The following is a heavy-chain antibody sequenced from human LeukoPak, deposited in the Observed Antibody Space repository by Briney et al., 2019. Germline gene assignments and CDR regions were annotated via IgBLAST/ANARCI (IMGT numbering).Heavy chain of an antibody. V-gene: IGHV3-23*01. D-gene: IGHD3-16*01. J-gene: IGHJ4*02. CDR3: AKDGGHLESFDY. CDR1: RFTFSSYA. Sequence: GGSLRLSCAASRFTFSSYAMSWVRQAPGKGLEWVSAISGSGGSTYYADSVKGRFTISRDNSKNTLYLQMNSLRAEDTAVYYCAKDGGHLESFDYWGQGTLVTVSS. CDR2: ISGSGGST.